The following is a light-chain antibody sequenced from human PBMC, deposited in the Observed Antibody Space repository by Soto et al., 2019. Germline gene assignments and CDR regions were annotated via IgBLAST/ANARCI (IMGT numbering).Light chain of an antibody. CDR1: QNVLSD. CDR3: QQYNNWPR. Sequence: EILLTQSPATLSVSPGETATLSCRASQNVLSDLAWYQQKPGQAPRLLVYGATTRATDAPAKFRGSGSGTEFSLTISSLQSEDFAVYYCQQYNNWPRFGGGTKVEIK. V-gene: IGKV3-15*01. CDR2: GAT. J-gene: IGKJ4*01.